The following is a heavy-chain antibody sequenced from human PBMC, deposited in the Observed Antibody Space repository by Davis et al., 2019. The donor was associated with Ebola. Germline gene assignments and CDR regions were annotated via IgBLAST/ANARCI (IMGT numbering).Heavy chain of an antibody. CDR1: GGSISSSNW. D-gene: IGHD3-22*01. CDR2: IYHSGST. J-gene: IGHJ4*02. V-gene: IGHV4-4*02. Sequence: MPGGSLRLSCAVSGGSISSSNWWSWVRQPPGKGLEWIGEIYHSGSTNYNPSLKSRVTISVDKSKNRFSLKLSSVTAADTAVYYCARAGTYYYDSSGYRTLYYFDYWGQGTLVTVSS. CDR3: ARAGTYYYDSSGYRTLYYFDY.